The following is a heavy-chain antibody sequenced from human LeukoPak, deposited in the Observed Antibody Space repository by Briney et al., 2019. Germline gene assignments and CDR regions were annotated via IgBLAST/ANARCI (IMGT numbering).Heavy chain of an antibody. V-gene: IGHV4-30-4*01. D-gene: IGHD2-15*01. CDR2: IYYSGST. CDR3: ARTPRRYCSGGSCHPNYGMDV. J-gene: IGHJ6*02. CDR1: GGSISSGDYY. Sequence: SETLSLTCTVSGGSISSGDYYWSWIRQPPGKGLEWIGYIYYSGSTYYNPSLKSRVTISVDTSKNQFSLKLSSVTAADTAVYYCARTPRRYCSGGSCHPNYGMDVWGQGTTVTVSS.